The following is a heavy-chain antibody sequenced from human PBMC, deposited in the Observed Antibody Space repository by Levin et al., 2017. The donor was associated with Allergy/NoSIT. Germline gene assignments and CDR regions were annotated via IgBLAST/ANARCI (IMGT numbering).Heavy chain of an antibody. V-gene: IGHV1-69*13. J-gene: IGHJ5*02. CDR1: GGTWSSQA. Sequence: SVKVSXXXXGGTWSSQAYGGWRRPLGQGLEWMGGIIPIFGTANYAQKFQGRVTITADESTSTAYMELSSLRSEDTAVYYCARGYDFWSGSPWGQGTLVTVSS. CDR3: ARGYDFWSGSP. CDR2: IIPIFGTA. D-gene: IGHD3-3*01.